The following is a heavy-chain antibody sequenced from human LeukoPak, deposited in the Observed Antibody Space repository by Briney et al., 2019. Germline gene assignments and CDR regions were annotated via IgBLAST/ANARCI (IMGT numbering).Heavy chain of an antibody. V-gene: IGHV3-23*01. CDR1: GFTFSSYA. CDR3: AKTGEYYYDSSGSRLYYYYYMDV. CDR2: ISGSGGST. D-gene: IGHD3-22*01. Sequence: GGSLRLSCAASGFTFSSYAMSWVRQAPGKGLEWVSAISGSGGSTYYADSVKGRFTISSDNSKNTLYLQMNSLRAEDTAVYYCAKTGEYYYDSSGSRLYYYYYMDVWGKGTTVTVSS. J-gene: IGHJ6*03.